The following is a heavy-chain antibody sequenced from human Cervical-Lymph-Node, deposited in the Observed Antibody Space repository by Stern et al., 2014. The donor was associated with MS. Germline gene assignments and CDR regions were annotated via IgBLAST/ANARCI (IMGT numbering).Heavy chain of an antibody. CDR1: GYTFTSYW. Sequence: EVQLVESGPEVKRPGESLKISCQASGYTFTSYWIGWVRQMPGKGLEWIAIIFPGGSDIRYSPSFQGPVTISADKSSITAYLQWNNLKASDTAIYYCARQRYFDYWGQGTLVTVSS. V-gene: IGHV5-51*01. CDR2: IFPGGSDI. CDR3: ARQRYFDY. J-gene: IGHJ4*02.